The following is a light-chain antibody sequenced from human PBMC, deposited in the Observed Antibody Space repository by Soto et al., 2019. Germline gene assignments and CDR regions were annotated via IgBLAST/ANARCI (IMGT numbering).Light chain of an antibody. J-gene: IGLJ2*01. Sequence: QSVLTQPPSVSGAPGQRVTISCTGSSTNIGAGYDVHWYQQLPGKAPKLLIYDNSNRPSGVPDRFSGSKSGTSASLAITGLQAEDEADYYCQSYDTSLSVVFGGGTKLTVL. CDR2: DNS. CDR3: QSYDTSLSVV. V-gene: IGLV1-40*01. CDR1: STNIGAGYD.